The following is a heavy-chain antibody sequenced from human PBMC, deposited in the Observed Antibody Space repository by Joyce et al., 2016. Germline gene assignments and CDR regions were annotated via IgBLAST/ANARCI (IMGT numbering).Heavy chain of an antibody. CDR1: GGDFSNYT. CDR3: ARGGTSSDHYFFYTLDV. D-gene: IGHD1-14*01. CDR2: IIPLFGAA. V-gene: IGHV1-69*13. Sequence: QVLLVQSGAAVKRPGSSLRVSYKSSGGDFSNYTVNWVRQAPGQRLEWMGVIIPLFGAAKYAEDFQGRVTLTADQSTRTAYLGLSSLTSADTAVYYCARGGTSSDHYFFYTLDVWGPGTTVIVSS. J-gene: IGHJ6*02.